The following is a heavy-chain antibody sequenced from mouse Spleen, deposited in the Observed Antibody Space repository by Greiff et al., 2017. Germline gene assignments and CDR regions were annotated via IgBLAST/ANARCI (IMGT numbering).Heavy chain of an antibody. Sequence: EVQLQQSGPELVKPGASVKISCKASGYTFTDYYMNWVKQSHGKSLEWIGDINPNNGGTSYNQKFKGKATLTVDKSSSTAYMELRSLTSEDSAVYYCAHYYGSSYEHWYFDVWGAGTTVTVSS. CDR3: AHYYGSSYEHWYFDV. D-gene: IGHD1-1*01. J-gene: IGHJ1*01. CDR1: GYTFTDYY. V-gene: IGHV1-26*01. CDR2: INPNNGGT.